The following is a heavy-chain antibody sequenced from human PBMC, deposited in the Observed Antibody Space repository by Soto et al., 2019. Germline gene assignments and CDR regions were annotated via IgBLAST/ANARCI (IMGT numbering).Heavy chain of an antibody. Sequence: PSETLSLTCTVSGGPISSYYWSWIRQPPGKGLEWIGYIYYSGSTNYNPSLKSRVTISVDTSKNQFSLKLSSVTAADTALYYCARHGAGRMMVIANDAFDIWGQGTMVTVSS. CDR1: GGPISSYY. D-gene: IGHD2-21*01. J-gene: IGHJ3*02. CDR2: IYYSGST. V-gene: IGHV4-59*08. CDR3: ARHGAGRMMVIANDAFDI.